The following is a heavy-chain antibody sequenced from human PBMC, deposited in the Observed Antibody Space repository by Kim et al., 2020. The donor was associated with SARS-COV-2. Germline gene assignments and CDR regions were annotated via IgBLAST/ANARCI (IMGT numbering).Heavy chain of an antibody. J-gene: IGHJ5*02. V-gene: IGHV1-18*04. CDR2: ISAYNGNT. D-gene: IGHD6-19*01. Sequence: ASVKVSCKASGYTFTSYGISWVRQAPGQGLEWMGWISAYNGNTNYAQKLQGRVTMTTDTSTSTAYMELRSLRSDDTAVYYCARGCRSGWCYSLFDPWGQGTLVTVSS. CDR3: ARGCRSGWCYSLFDP. CDR1: GYTFTSYG.